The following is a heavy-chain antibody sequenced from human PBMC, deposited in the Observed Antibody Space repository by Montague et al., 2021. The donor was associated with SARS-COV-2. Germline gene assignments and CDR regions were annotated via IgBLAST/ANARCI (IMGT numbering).Heavy chain of an antibody. V-gene: IGHV4-30-4*01. CDR3: ARSPMVRGVTYYGMDV. Sequence: IYYSGSTYYNPSLKSRVTISVDTSKNQLSLKLSSVTSADTAVYYCARSPMVRGVTYYGMDVCGQGNT. J-gene: IGHJ6*02. CDR2: IYYSGST. D-gene: IGHD3-10*01.